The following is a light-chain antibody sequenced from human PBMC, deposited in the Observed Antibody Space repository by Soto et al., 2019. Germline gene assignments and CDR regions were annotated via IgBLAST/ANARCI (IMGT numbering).Light chain of an antibody. CDR3: QSYDSSLSSQVV. V-gene: IGLV1-40*01. CDR2: GNT. J-gene: IGLJ2*01. CDR1: SSNIGAGYD. Sequence: QSVLTQPPSVSGAPGQRVTISCTGSSSNIGAGYDVHWYQQLPGTAPKLLIHGNTNRPSGVPDRFSGSKSGTSASLAITGLQAEDEADCYCQSYDSSLSSQVVFGGGTKLTVL.